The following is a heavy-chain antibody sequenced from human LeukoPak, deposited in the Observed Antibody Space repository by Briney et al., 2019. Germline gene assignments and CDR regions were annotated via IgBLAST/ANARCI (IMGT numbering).Heavy chain of an antibody. CDR2: ISGSGGST. J-gene: IGHJ3*02. V-gene: IGHV3-23*01. CDR3: AKECGRHYDDRAFDI. D-gene: IGHD4-17*01. Sequence: PGGSLRLSCAASGFTFSSYAMSWVRQAPGKGLEWVSAISGSGGSTYYADSVKGRFTISRDNSKNTLYLQMSSLTDEDTAVYYCAKECGRHYDDRAFDIWGQGTMVAVSS. CDR1: GFTFSSYA.